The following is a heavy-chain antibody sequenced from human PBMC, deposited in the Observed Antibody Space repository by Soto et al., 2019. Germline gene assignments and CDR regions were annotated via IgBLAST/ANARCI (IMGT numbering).Heavy chain of an antibody. CDR3: ARGGGSSWYYFDY. J-gene: IGHJ4*02. D-gene: IGHD6-13*01. CDR1: GGSFSGYY. CDR2: INHSGST. Sequence: SETLSLTCAVYGGSFSGYYWSWIRQPPGKGLEWIGEINHSGSTNYNPSLRSRVTISVDTSKNQFSLKLSSVTAADTAVYYCARGGGSSWYYFDYWGQGTLDTVSS. V-gene: IGHV4-34*01.